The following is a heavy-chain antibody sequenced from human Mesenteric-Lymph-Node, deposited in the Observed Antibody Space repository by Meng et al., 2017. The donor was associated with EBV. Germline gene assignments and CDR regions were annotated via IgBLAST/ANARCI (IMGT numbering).Heavy chain of an antibody. D-gene: IGHD4-17*01. V-gene: IGHV4-61*01. CDR1: GGSVSSVIYY. CDR3: ARDPYGATDF. CDR2: VYYSGST. J-gene: IGHJ4*02. Sequence: PGIVNLSETLSLTCTVVGGSVSSVIYYWNWIRQPPGNGLEWIGYVYYSGSTKYNPSLKSRVTISVDTSKNQFSLKLTSVTAADTAVYYCARDPYGATDFWGQGTLVTVSS.